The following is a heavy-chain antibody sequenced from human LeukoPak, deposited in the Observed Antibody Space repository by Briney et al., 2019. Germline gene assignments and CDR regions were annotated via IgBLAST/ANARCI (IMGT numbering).Heavy chain of an antibody. D-gene: IGHD6-19*01. J-gene: IGHJ2*01. CDR3: AREGQWLALWYFDL. CDR1: GGSFSGYY. CDR2: INHSGST. Sequence: SETLSLTCAVYGGSFSGYYWSWIRQPPGKGLEWIGEINHSGSTNYNPSLKSRVTISVDTSKNQFSLKLSSVTAADTAVYYCAREGQWLALWYFDLWGRGTLVTVSS. V-gene: IGHV4-34*01.